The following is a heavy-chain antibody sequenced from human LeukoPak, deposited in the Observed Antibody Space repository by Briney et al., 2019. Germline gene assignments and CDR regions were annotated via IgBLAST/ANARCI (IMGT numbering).Heavy chain of an antibody. Sequence: ASVKVSCKASGYTFSGYYLHWVRQAPGQGLEWMARINPNSGATDYAQKFKGRVTMSRDTYTATVYMEVSGLTSDDTAVYYCARGGSGSCDYWGQGTQVTVSS. CDR2: INPNSGAT. J-gene: IGHJ4*02. D-gene: IGHD6-13*01. V-gene: IGHV1-2*06. CDR3: ARGGSGSCDY. CDR1: GYTFSGYY.